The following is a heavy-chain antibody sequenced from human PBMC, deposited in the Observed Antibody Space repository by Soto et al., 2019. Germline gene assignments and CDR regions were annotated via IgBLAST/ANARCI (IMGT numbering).Heavy chain of an antibody. V-gene: IGHV3-15*01. J-gene: IGHJ4*02. D-gene: IGHD2-15*01. Sequence: EVQLVESGGGLVKPGGSLRLSCAASGFTFNNGWMNWVRQAPGKGLEWVGRIKSSIGGGTTDYSAPVQGRFTISRDDSKDTLYLQMTSLTTEDTAVYYCTTDSTQTFCDGGPCYSVQTKIHHSLGQGALDTFSS. CDR2: IKSSIGGGTT. CDR3: TTDSTQTFCDGGPCYSVQTKIHHS. CDR1: GFTFNNGW.